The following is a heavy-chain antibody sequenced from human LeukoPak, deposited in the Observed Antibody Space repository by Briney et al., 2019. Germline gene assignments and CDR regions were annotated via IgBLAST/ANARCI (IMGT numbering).Heavy chain of an antibody. Sequence: GGSLRLSCAGSGFLFNNYRMNWVRQAPGKGLEWVSRINSDGSSSTYADSVKGRFTISRDNAKNTLYLQMNSLRAEDTAVYYCARATYTSSSYYWGQGTLVTVSS. CDR1: GFLFNNYR. CDR3: ARATYTSSSYY. V-gene: IGHV3-74*01. J-gene: IGHJ4*02. CDR2: INSDGSSS. D-gene: IGHD6-6*01.